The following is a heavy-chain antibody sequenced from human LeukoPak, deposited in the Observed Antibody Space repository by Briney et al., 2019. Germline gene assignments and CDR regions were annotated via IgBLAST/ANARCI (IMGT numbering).Heavy chain of an antibody. D-gene: IGHD5-12*01. J-gene: IGHJ4*02. Sequence: GESLKISCKGSGNIFTSYWIGWVRQMPGKGLEWMEIIYPGDSDTRYNPSFQGQVTISADKSINTAYLQWSSLRATDTAMYYCAGRSNSGYEAFEFWGQGTLVTVSS. CDR3: AGRSNSGYEAFEF. CDR2: IYPGDSDT. CDR1: GNIFTSYW. V-gene: IGHV5-51*01.